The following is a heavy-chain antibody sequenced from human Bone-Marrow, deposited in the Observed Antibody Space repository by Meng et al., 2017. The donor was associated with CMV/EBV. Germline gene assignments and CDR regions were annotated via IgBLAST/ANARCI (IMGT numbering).Heavy chain of an antibody. D-gene: IGHD6-6*01. V-gene: IGHV1-8*01. CDR3: ARVEPYSSSSRGYYYGMDV. Sequence: ASVKVSCKASGYTFTSYDINWVRQATGQGLEWMGWMNPNSGNTGYAQKCQGRVTMTRNTSISTAYMELSSLRSEATAVYYCARVEPYSSSSRGYYYGMDVWGQGTTVTVSS. CDR2: MNPNSGNT. CDR1: GYTFTSYD. J-gene: IGHJ6*02.